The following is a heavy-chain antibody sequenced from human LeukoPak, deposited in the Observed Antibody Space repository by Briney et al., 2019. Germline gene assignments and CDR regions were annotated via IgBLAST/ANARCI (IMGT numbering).Heavy chain of an antibody. V-gene: IGHV4-39*01. CDR1: GGSTSSSSYY. Sequence: PSETLSLTCTVSGGSTSSSSYYWGWIRQPPGKGLERIGITYYSGPTYYNPSLQSRVTISVDTSKNQFSLKLSSVTAADTAVYYCARRDYDSSGYYYNWFDPWGQGTLVTVSS. CDR3: ARRDYDSSGYYYNWFDP. J-gene: IGHJ5*02. D-gene: IGHD3-22*01. CDR2: TYYSGPT.